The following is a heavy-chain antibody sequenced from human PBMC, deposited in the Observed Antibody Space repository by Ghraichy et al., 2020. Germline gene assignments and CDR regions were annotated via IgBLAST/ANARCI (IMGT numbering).Heavy chain of an antibody. D-gene: IGHD1-20*01. CDR3: ARALGDNWNGDLNWFDP. CDR2: IYYSGST. J-gene: IGHJ5*02. CDR1: GGSISSGGYY. V-gene: IGHV4-31*03. Sequence: LSLTCTVSGGSISSGGYYWSWIRQHPGKGLEWIGYIYYSGSTYYNPSLKSRVTISVDTSKNQFSLKLSSVTAADTAVYYCARALGDNWNGDLNWFDPWGQGTLVTVSS.